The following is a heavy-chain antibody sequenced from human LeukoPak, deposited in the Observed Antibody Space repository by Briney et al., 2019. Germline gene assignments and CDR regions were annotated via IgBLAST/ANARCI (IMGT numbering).Heavy chain of an antibody. CDR2: IYVIDPI. Sequence: PSGTLSLTCTVSGGPIRINYWSWIRQTGGKGLEWIGCIYVIDPINYNPSLKSRVTISVDMSKNQLSLNLTSVTAADTAIYYCARGFGSGTSPFDNWGRGTLVTVSS. D-gene: IGHD3-10*01. CDR3: ARGFGSGTSPFDN. V-gene: IGHV4-4*07. J-gene: IGHJ4*02. CDR1: GGPIRINY.